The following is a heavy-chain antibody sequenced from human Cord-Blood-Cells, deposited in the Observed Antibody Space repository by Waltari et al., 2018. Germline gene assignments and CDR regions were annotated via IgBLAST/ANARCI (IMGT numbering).Heavy chain of an antibody. D-gene: IGHD6-13*01. CDR1: GGTFSSYA. CDR3: ASPLYSSSWYGNYYGMDV. CDR2: IIPIFGTA. V-gene: IGHV1-69*12. Sequence: QVQLVQSGAEVKKPGSSVKVSCKASGGTFSSYAISWVRQAPGQGLEWMGGIIPIFGTANYAQKFQGRVTITADESTSTAYMELSSLRSEDTAVYYCASPLYSSSWYGNYYGMDVWGQGTTVTVSS. J-gene: IGHJ6*02.